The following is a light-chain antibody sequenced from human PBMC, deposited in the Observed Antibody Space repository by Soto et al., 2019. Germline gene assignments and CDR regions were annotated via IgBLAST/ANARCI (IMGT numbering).Light chain of an antibody. CDR2: DAS. CDR1: QDINNY. J-gene: IGKJ4*01. CDR3: KQYVDLPPT. Sequence: DLQMTQSPSSLSASVGDRVTISCQASQDINNYLNWSQQKPGKAPKLLIYDASKLETGVPSRFSGSGSGTDFTFPISSLRPEDIATYYYKQYVDLPPTFGGWTKVEIK. V-gene: IGKV1-33*01.